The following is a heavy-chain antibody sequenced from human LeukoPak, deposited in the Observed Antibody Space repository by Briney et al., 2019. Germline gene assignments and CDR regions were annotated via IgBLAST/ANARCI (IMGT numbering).Heavy chain of an antibody. CDR3: ARPTIIRGAVVSAFDN. Sequence: PGGSLRLSCVASGFTLRTYGMSWVRQSPGKGLEWISYISGSSDTLHYADSVKGRFTISRDNAKSSVFLQLNSLRDEDTAVYYCARPTIIRGAVVSAFDNWGQGTLVTVSS. V-gene: IGHV3-48*02. J-gene: IGHJ4*02. CDR2: ISGSSDTL. D-gene: IGHD3-16*02. CDR1: GFTLRTYG.